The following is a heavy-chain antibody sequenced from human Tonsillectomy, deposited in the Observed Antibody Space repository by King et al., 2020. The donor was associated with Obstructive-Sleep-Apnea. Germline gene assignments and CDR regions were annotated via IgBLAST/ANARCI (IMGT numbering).Heavy chain of an antibody. CDR3: ARDMDYEGMDV. CDR1: GFTFRTYA. J-gene: IGHJ6*02. D-gene: IGHD3-10*01. V-gene: IGHV3-30-3*01. CDR2: ISYDGSNK. Sequence: QLVQSGGGVVQPGRSLRLSCAASGFTFRTYAMHWVRQAPGKGLEWVAVISYDGSNKYYADSVKGRFTISRDNSKNTLYLQMNSLRVEDTAVYYCARDMDYEGMDVWGQGTTVTVSS.